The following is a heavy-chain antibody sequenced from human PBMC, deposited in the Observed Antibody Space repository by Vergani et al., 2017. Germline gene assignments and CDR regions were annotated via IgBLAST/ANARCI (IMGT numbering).Heavy chain of an antibody. D-gene: IGHD3-22*01. CDR3: ARVRRDDSSGYYHAFDI. V-gene: IGHV4-30-4*01. J-gene: IGHJ3*02. Sequence: QVQLQESGPGLVKPSQTLSLTCTVSGGSISSGDYYWSWIRQPPGKGLEWIGYIYYSGSTYYNPSLKSRVTISVDTSKNQFSLKLSSVTAADTAVYYCARVRRDDSSGYYHAFDIWGQGTMVTVSS. CDR1: GGSISSGDYY. CDR2: IYYSGST.